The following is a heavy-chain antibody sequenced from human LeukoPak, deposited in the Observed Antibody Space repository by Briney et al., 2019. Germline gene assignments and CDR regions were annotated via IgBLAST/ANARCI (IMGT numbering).Heavy chain of an antibody. V-gene: IGHV1-69*01. CDR2: IIPIFGTA. CDR3: ARVKDCSGGSCPLGAFDI. Sequence: SVKVSCKASGGTFSSYAISWVWQAPGQGLEWMGGIIPIFGTANYAQKFQGRVTITADESTSTAYMGLSSLRSEDTAVYYCARVKDCSGGSCPLGAFDIWGQGTMVTVSS. CDR1: GGTFSSYA. J-gene: IGHJ3*02. D-gene: IGHD2-15*01.